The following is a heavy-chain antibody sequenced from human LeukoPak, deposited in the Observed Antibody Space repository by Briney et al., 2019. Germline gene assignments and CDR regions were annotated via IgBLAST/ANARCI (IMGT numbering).Heavy chain of an antibody. V-gene: IGHV1-46*01. CDR3: ARDRHGSGTSNYYGMDV. CDR1: GYTFTTYY. CDR2: INPSGGST. D-gene: IGHD3-10*01. J-gene: IGHJ6*02. Sequence: ASVKVSCKASGYTFTTYYMHWVRQAPGQGLEWMGIINPSGGSTSYAQKFQGRVTITRDTSTSTVYMDVSSLRSEDTAVYYCARDRHGSGTSNYYGMDVWGQGTTVTVSS.